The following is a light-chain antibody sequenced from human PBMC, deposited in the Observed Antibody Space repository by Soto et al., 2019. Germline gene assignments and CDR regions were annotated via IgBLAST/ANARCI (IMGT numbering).Light chain of an antibody. J-gene: IGKJ4*01. CDR2: TAS. CDR3: QQTTTFPLT. Sequence: DIQMTQSPSSVSASVGDRVTITCRASQGVSTWFAWYQQKQGKDPNRLIYTASSLQSGVPSRFSGSGSGTDFTLTISSLQPEDFETYYCQQTTTFPLTFGGGTKVEI. V-gene: IGKV1D-12*01. CDR1: QGVSTW.